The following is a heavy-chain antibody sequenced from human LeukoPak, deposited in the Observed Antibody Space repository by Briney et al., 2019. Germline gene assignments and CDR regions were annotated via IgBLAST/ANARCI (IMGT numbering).Heavy chain of an antibody. Sequence: ASVKVSCKASGYTFTSYGISWVRQAPGQGLEWIGWISAYNGNTNYAQKLQGRVTMTTDTSTSTAYMELRSLRSDDTAVYYCARDPSYSSALYYYYGMDVWGQGTTVTVSS. CDR3: ARDPSYSSALYYYYGMDV. J-gene: IGHJ6*02. CDR2: ISAYNGNT. CDR1: GYTFTSYG. V-gene: IGHV1-18*01. D-gene: IGHD6-25*01.